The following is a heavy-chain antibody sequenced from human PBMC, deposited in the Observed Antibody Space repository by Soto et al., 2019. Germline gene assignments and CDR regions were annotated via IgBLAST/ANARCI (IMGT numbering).Heavy chain of an antibody. Sequence: QXITCNGLGATFTNYCIGWGLQMPGKGLEWMGLIYPSDLDTRYSPSFQGQVTISADKSVSTAYLQWNSLKASDTAMYYCATPGPGVAASFWGQGTQVTVSS. J-gene: IGHJ4*02. CDR2: IYPSDLDT. D-gene: IGHD6-19*01. CDR3: ATPGPGVAASF. V-gene: IGHV5-51*01. CDR1: GATFTNYC.